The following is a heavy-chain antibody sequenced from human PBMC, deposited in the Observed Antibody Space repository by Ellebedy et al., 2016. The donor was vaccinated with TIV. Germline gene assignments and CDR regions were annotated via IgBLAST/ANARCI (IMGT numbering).Heavy chain of an antibody. Sequence: GGSLRLSXVASGFTFSNYGMHWVRQAPGKGLEWVAVISYDGSDKHYGDSVKGRFTISRDNSKNTLYLQMNSLRADDTAVYYCVKLLLSYDSLTGPEYWGQGTLVIVSS. J-gene: IGHJ4*02. CDR2: ISYDGSDK. CDR1: GFTFSNYG. CDR3: VKLLLSYDSLTGPEY. V-gene: IGHV3-30*18. D-gene: IGHD3-9*01.